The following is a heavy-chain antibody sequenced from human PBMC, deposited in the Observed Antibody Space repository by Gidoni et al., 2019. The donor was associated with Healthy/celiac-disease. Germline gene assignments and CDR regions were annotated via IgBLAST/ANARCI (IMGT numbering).Heavy chain of an antibody. CDR1: GCTFDDYA. D-gene: IGHD6-13*01. J-gene: IGHJ4*02. V-gene: IGHV3-9*01. CDR2: FRWNSCSI. Sequence: EVQMVESGGGLVQRGRSLRPYCAASGCTFDDYAVHCVRHAPGNGLEWVSGFRWNSCSIGYADSVKGRCTISRDNAKNSLYLQMNILSAEDTALYYCAKGLASWSSLWGQGTLVTVSS. CDR3: AKGLASWSSL.